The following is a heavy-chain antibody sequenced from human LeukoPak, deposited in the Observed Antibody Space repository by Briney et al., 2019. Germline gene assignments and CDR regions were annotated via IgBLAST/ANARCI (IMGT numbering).Heavy chain of an antibody. D-gene: IGHD3-10*01. J-gene: IGHJ3*02. CDR1: GFTFSSYA. Sequence: GGSLRLSCAASGFTFSSYAMNWVRRTPEKGLEWVSAISGGGGTTFYADSVKGRFTISRDNSNNALYLQMNSLRAEDTAVYYCAKRRRGTYFGSGRDLLGAFDIWGQGTMVTVSS. CDR2: ISGGGGTT. V-gene: IGHV3-23*01. CDR3: AKRRRGTYFGSGRDLLGAFDI.